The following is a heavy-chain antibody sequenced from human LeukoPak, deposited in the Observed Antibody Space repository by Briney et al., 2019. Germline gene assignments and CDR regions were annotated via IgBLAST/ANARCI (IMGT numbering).Heavy chain of an antibody. Sequence: GGSLRLSCAASGFTFNNYWMSWVRQAPGKGLEWVANIKQEGSEKYYVDSVKGRFTISRDNAKNSLYLQMNSLRAEDTAVYYCARDRGFRYGFDYWGQGTLVTVSS. V-gene: IGHV3-7*01. CDR2: IKQEGSEK. J-gene: IGHJ4*02. CDR1: GFTFNNYW. CDR3: ARDRGFRYGFDY. D-gene: IGHD4-17*01.